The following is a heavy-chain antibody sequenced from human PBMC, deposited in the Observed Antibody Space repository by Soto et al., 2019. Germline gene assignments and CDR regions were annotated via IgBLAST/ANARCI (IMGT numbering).Heavy chain of an antibody. CDR2: ISYDGSNK. V-gene: IGHV3-30-3*01. J-gene: IGHJ4*02. Sequence: GGSLRLSCAASGFRFGGYAMHWVRQAPGKGLEWVAVISYDGSNKYYADSVKGRFTISRDNSKNTLFLQMNSLRAEDTAVYYCARSYDSSGFYSFDFWGRGTLVTVSS. CDR1: GFRFGGYA. CDR3: ARSYDSSGFYSFDF. D-gene: IGHD3-22*01.